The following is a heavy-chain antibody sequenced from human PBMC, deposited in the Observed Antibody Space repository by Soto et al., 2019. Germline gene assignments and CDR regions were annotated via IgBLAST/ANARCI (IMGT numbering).Heavy chain of an antibody. CDR1: GFTFRYFG. CDR2: ISYDGSNK. V-gene: IGHV3-30*18. CDR3: ANLGDSSGYLDPDS. J-gene: IGHJ4*02. D-gene: IGHD3-22*01. Sequence: QVQLVESGGGVVQPGRSLRISCAASGFTFRYFGMHWVRQAPGKGLDWVSFISYDGSNKYYADSVKGRFTISRDNSKNTLYLQMNSLRPEDTAIYYCANLGDSSGYLDPDSWGQGTLVTVSS.